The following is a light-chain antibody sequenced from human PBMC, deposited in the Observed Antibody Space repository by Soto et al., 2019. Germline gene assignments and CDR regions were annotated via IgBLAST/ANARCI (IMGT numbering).Light chain of an antibody. CDR1: QIVTSSY. Sequence: EIVLTQSPGTLSLARGERATLFCRVSQIVTSSYLAWYQQKPGQAPRLLIYGASSRATGIPDRFSGSGSGTDFTLTISRLEPEDFVVYYCQQHGSSPPSWTFGQGTKVEIK. V-gene: IGKV3-20*01. CDR3: QQHGSSPPSWT. J-gene: IGKJ1*01. CDR2: GAS.